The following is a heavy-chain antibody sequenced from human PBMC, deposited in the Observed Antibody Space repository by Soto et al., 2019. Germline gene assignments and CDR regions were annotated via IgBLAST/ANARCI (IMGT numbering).Heavy chain of an antibody. D-gene: IGHD5-18*01. V-gene: IGHV3-21*01. CDR2: ISSSSSYI. CDR1: GFTFSSYS. J-gene: IGHJ6*02. Sequence: PGGSLRLSCAASGFTFSSYSMNWVRQAPGKGLEWVSSISSSSSYIYYADSVKGRFTISRDNAKNSLYLQMNSLRAEDTAVYYCARDDQGYSYGYGYYYYGMDVWGQGTTVTVSS. CDR3: ARDDQGYSYGYGYYYYGMDV.